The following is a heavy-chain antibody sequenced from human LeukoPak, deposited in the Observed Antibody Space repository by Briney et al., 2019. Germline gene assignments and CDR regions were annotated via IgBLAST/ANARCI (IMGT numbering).Heavy chain of an antibody. Sequence: SETLSLTCAVYGGSFSGYYWSWIRQPPGKGLEWIGEINHSGSTNYNPSLKSRVTISVDTSKNQFSLKLSSVTAADTAVYYCARLGGITMVRGVIKYFDYWGQGTLVTVSS. CDR3: ARLGGITMVRGVIKYFDY. CDR1: GGSFSGYY. V-gene: IGHV4-34*01. J-gene: IGHJ4*02. CDR2: INHSGST. D-gene: IGHD3-10*01.